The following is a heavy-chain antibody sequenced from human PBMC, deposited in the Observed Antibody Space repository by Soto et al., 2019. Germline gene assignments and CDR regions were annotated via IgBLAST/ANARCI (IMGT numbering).Heavy chain of an antibody. D-gene: IGHD3-22*01. V-gene: IGHV4-59*01. J-gene: IGHJ4*02. CDR3: ARVAYYYDSSGYYYYFDY. Sequence: PSETLSLTCTVSGGSISSYDWSWIRQPPGKGLEWIGYIYYSGSTNYNPSLKSRVTISVDTSKNQFSLKLSSVTAADTAVYYCARVAYYYDSSGYYYYFDYWGQGTLVTVSS. CDR2: IYYSGST. CDR1: GGSISSYD.